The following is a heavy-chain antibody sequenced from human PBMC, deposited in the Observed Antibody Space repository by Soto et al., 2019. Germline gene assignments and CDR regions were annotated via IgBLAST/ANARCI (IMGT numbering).Heavy chain of an antibody. V-gene: IGHV2-5*01. J-gene: IGHJ3*01. Sequence: QITLKESGPTLVKPTQTLTLTCTFSGFSLSTSGVGVGWIRQPPGKALEWLALIYWNDDKHYSPSLKSSLTNAKHTSNNQVVLTMTNMDPVDTTTYYCATRSFANDAFDAWGQGTMVTVSS. CDR1: GFSLSTSGVG. CDR3: ATRSFANDAFDA. D-gene: IGHD3-3*01. CDR2: IYWNDDK.